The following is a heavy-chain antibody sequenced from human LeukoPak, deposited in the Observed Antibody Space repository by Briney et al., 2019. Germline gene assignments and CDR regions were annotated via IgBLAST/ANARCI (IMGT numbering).Heavy chain of an antibody. V-gene: IGHV3-21*01. CDR3: ARLTVPAAIGPYYYSGMDV. J-gene: IGHJ6*02. Sequence: PGGSLRLSCAASGVTFSTYSMTWVRQAPGKGLEWVSSISSSSTYIDYADSVKGRFTISRDNARNSLYLQMNSLRAEDTAVYYCARLTVPAAIGPYYYSGMDVWGQGTTVTVSS. CDR1: GVTFSTYS. CDR2: ISSSSTYI. D-gene: IGHD2-2*01.